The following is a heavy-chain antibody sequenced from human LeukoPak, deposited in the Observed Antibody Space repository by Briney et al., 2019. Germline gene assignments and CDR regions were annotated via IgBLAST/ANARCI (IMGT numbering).Heavy chain of an antibody. CDR2: ISYDGSNK. J-gene: IGHJ3*02. V-gene: IGHV3-30*18. Sequence: GRSLRLSCAASGFTVSSYGMHWVRQAPGKGLEWVAVISYDGSNKYYADSVKGRFTISRDNSKNTLYLQMNSLRAEDTAVYYCAKPITGYRSGHDAFDIWGQGTMVTVSS. CDR3: AKPITGYRSGHDAFDI. D-gene: IGHD6-19*01. CDR1: GFTVSSYG.